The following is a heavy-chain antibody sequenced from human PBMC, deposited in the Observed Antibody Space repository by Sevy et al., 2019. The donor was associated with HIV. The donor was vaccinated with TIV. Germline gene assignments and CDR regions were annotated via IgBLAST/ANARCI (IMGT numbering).Heavy chain of an antibody. Sequence: GGSLRPSCAASGFNFSPYAMHWVRQGPGKGLEWVATISSDGSTRSYVDSVKGRFSISRDNSKNTLYLQMNNLTPEDTAVFYCAKEGYYYDSRSSDWFDPWGQGTLVTVSS. V-gene: IGHV3-30*18. J-gene: IGHJ5*02. D-gene: IGHD3-22*01. CDR2: ISSDGSTR. CDR1: GFNFSPYA. CDR3: AKEGYYYDSRSSDWFDP.